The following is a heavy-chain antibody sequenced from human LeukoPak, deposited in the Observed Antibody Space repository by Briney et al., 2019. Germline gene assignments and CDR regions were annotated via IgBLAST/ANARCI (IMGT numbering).Heavy chain of an antibody. CDR2: IKQDGSEK. CDR1: GFTFSSYW. D-gene: IGHD6-13*01. J-gene: IGHJ4*02. V-gene: IGHV3-7*04. CDR3: ARGTIAAAGYYYFDY. Sequence: GGSLRLSCAASGFTFSSYWMSWVRQAPGKGLEWVANIKQDGSEKYYVDSVKGRFTISRDNAKSSLYLQMNSLRAEDTAVYYCARGTIAAAGYYYFDYWGQGTQVTVSS.